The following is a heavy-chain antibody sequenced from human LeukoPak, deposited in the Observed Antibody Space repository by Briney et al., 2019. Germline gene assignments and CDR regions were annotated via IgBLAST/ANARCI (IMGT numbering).Heavy chain of an antibody. CDR2: INHSGNT. CDR1: GGSFSGYY. J-gene: IGHJ3*02. Sequence: SETLSLTCAVYGGSFSGYYWTWIRQPPGKGLEWIGEINHSGNTNYNPSLKSRVAISVDTSKNQFSLKLSSVIAADTAMYYCARGATGYSGYDAFDIWGQGTMVTVSS. CDR3: ARGATGYSGYDAFDI. V-gene: IGHV4-34*01. D-gene: IGHD5-12*01.